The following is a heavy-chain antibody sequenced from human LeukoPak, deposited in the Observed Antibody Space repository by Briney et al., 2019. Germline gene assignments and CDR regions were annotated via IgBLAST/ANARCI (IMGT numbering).Heavy chain of an antibody. CDR3: ARYVLVRGTRGFDY. Sequence: SETLSLTCGVSGGSFNSCHWWSWVRQTPGEGLECIGEIYGSETTNYNPSLKSRVTISMDKSNNQMSLRLNSLTAADTAVYYCARYVLVRGTRGFDYWGQGALVTVSS. J-gene: IGHJ4*02. D-gene: IGHD2-2*01. V-gene: IGHV4-4*02. CDR1: GGSFNSCHW. CDR2: IYGSETT.